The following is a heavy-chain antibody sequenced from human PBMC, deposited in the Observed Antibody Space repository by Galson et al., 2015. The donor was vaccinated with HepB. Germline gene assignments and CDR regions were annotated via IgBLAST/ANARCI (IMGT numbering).Heavy chain of an antibody. CDR2: LKSIPAGGTT. CDR1: GFTFSNAW. V-gene: IGHV3-15*01. Sequence: SLRLSCAASGFTFSNAWMNWVRQAPGKGLEWVGRLKSIPAGGTTDYAAPVKGRFTISRDDSKNTLYLQMNSLKTEDTAVYYCTADPPGGSSLIDYWGQGTLVTVSS. D-gene: IGHD1-26*01. J-gene: IGHJ4*02. CDR3: TADPPGGSSLIDY.